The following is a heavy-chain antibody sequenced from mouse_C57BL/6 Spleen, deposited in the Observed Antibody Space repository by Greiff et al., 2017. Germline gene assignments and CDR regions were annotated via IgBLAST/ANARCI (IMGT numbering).Heavy chain of an antibody. D-gene: IGHD1-1*01. V-gene: IGHV1-15*01. CDR3: TRSPYDGSCYGDYFDY. CDR1: GYTFTDYE. Sequence: VQLQQSGAELVRPGASVTLSCKASGYTFTDYEMHWVKQTPVHGLEWIGAIDPETGGTAYNQKFKGKAILTVDKSSSTAYMELRSLTSEDSAVYYGTRSPYDGSCYGDYFDYWGQGTTLTVSS. J-gene: IGHJ2*01. CDR2: IDPETGGT.